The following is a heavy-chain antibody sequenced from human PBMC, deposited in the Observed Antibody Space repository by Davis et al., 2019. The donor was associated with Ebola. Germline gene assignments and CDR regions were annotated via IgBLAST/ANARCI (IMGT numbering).Heavy chain of an antibody. Sequence: GSLRLSCNVSGTSIRPYYWSWIRQPPGKGLEWIGYIYYSGSTDYNPSLKSRVTISVDTSKNQFSLGLIFVTAADTAVYYCARDTLVWFGELYYYYGMDVWGQGTTVTVSS. V-gene: IGHV4-59*12. J-gene: IGHJ6*02. CDR3: ARDTLVWFGELYYYYGMDV. CDR2: IYYSGST. D-gene: IGHD3-10*01. CDR1: GTSIRPYY.